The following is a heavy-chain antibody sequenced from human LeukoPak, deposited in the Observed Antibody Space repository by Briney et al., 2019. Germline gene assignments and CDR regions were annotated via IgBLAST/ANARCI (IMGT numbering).Heavy chain of an antibody. CDR1: GYTFTSYG. Sequence: ASVKVCCSASGYTFTSYGISRVREAPGPGRGWMGGISIYNGNNNYAQKLQGRVTMTTDTPTSTAYMELRSLRSDDTAVYYCARDNPPAGGYCGGDCYSDDWGQGTPVTVSS. CDR3: ARDNPPAGGYCGGDCYSDD. D-gene: IGHD2-21*02. CDR2: ISIYNGNN. J-gene: IGHJ4*02. V-gene: IGHV1-18*01.